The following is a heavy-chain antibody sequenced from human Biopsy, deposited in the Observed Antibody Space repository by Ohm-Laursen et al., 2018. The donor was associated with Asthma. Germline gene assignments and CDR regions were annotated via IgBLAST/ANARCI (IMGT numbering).Heavy chain of an antibody. CDR1: GFVFSQCG. CDR3: ARQPGQEYGDSIPFDT. CDR2: VSSDGHNK. Sequence: SLRLSCTASGFVFSQCGMHWVRQGPGKGLEWVALVSSDGHNKYYEDSVKGRFTISRDNSRNRLYLQINSLTVEDSAVYFCARQPGQEYGDSIPFDTWGQGTKVAVSS. D-gene: IGHD3-22*01. J-gene: IGHJ3*02. V-gene: IGHV3-30*03.